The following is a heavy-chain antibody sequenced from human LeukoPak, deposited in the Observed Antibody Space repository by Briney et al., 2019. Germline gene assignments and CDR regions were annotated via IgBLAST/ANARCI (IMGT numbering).Heavy chain of an antibody. J-gene: IGHJ4*02. V-gene: IGHV3-20*04. Sequence: GGTLTLTCAASGVTFSDYGMSWVRHAPGKGLEWVWGINWNGGSTGYADSVKGRFTISRDNAKNSLYLQMNSLRAEDTALYYCARRGYDFWSGYYTFDYRGQGTLVTVSS. D-gene: IGHD3-3*01. CDR3: ARRGYDFWSGYYTFDY. CDR1: GVTFSDYG. CDR2: INWNGGST.